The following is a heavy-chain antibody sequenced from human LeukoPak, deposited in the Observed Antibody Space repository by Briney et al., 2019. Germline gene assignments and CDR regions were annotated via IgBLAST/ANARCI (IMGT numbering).Heavy chain of an antibody. J-gene: IGHJ4*02. CDR1: GFTFSSYA. CDR2: ISYDGSNK. V-gene: IGHV3-30-3*01. CDR3: ARDYRTGSYIDY. Sequence: GGSLRLSCAASGFTFSSYAMHWVRQAPGKGLEWVAVISYDGSNKYYADSVKGRFTISRDNAKNSLYLQMNSLRDDDTAVYYCARDYRTGSYIDYWGQGTLVTVSS. D-gene: IGHD3-10*01.